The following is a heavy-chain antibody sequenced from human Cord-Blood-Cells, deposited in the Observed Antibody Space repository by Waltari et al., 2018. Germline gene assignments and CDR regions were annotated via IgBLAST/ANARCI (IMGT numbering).Heavy chain of an antibody. J-gene: IGHJ2*01. CDR3: ARNPEEGYWYFDL. Sequence: IRQPPGKGLEWIGYIYYSGSTNYNPSLKSRVTISVDTSKNQFSLKLSSVTAADTAVYYCARNPEEGYWYFDLWGRGTLVTVSS. V-gene: IGHV4-59*01. CDR2: IYYSGST.